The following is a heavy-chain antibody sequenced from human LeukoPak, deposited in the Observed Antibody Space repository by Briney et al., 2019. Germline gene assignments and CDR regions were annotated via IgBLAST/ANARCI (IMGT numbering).Heavy chain of an antibody. CDR1: GGSISNENW. Sequence: SETLSLTCAVSGGSISNENWWGWVRQPPGKGLEWIGEIYHSGSTNYIPSLKSRITISVDKSKNQFSLKLNSVTATDTAVYYCARHYGPWGQGTLVTVSS. CDR2: IYHSGST. V-gene: IGHV4-4*02. CDR3: ARHYGP. J-gene: IGHJ4*02. D-gene: IGHD3-16*01.